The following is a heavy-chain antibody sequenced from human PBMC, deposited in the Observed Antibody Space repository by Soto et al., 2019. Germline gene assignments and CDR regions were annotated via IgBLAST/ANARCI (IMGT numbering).Heavy chain of an antibody. D-gene: IGHD6-13*01. J-gene: IGHJ6*03. V-gene: IGHV3-74*03. Sequence: PGGSLRLSCAASGFTFSNYWMNWVRQAPGEGLVWVARINRDGSTTTYADSVKGRFTISRDNAKNTLYLQMNSLRAEDTAVYYCNCVKDTGYSSSWDQNYYYYMDVWGKGTTVTVSS. CDR1: GFTFSNYW. CDR2: INRDGSTT. CDR3: NCVKDTGYSSSWDQNYYYYMDV.